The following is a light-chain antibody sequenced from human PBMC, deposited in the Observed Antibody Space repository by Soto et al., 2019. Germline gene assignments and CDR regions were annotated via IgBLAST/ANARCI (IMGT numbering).Light chain of an antibody. CDR1: PSVSNS. Sequence: ESVLTQYTATLSLSPGERATLSCRSSPSVSNSLAWYQHKPGQAPRLLIYDASNRATGVPTRFSGSGSGTDFTLTISSLQSEDFAVYYCQQYNNWPPITFGQGTRLEIK. CDR3: QQYNNWPPIT. CDR2: DAS. J-gene: IGKJ5*01. V-gene: IGKV3-11*01.